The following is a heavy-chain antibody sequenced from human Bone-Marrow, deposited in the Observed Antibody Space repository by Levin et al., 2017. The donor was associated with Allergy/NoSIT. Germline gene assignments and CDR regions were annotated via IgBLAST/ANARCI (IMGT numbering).Heavy chain of an antibody. CDR1: GYTFTRYD. J-gene: IGHJ6*02. CDR2: MNPNSGNT. V-gene: IGHV1-8*01. CDR3: ARRLLGVDDYGMDV. D-gene: IGHD3-16*01. Sequence: GESLKISCKASGYTFTRYDINWVRQATGHGLEWMGWMNPNSGNTAYAQKFQGRVTMTRNTSTGTAYMELSGLRSEDTAIYYCARRLLGVDDYGMDVWGQGTTVTVS.